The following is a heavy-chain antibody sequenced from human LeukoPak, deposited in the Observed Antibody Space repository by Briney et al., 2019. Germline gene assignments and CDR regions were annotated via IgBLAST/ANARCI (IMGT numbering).Heavy chain of an antibody. V-gene: IGHV4-34*01. CDR2: INHSGST. J-gene: IGHJ4*02. CDR1: GGSFSGYY. CDR3: ARGKDVLLWFGELLPARPYYFDY. Sequence: NPSETLSLTCAVYGGSFSGYYWSWIRQPPGKGLEWIGEINHSGSTNYNPSLKSRVTISVDTSKNQFSLKLSSVTAADTAVYYCARGKDVLLWFGELLPARPYYFDYWGQGTLVTVSS. D-gene: IGHD3-10*01.